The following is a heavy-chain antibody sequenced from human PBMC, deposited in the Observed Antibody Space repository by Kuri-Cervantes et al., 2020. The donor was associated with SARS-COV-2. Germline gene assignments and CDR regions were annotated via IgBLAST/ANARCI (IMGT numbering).Heavy chain of an antibody. CDR3: ARQYYYDSSGYYLPSFAEYFQH. Sequence: SETLSLTCTVSGGSMNSNYWSWIRQPPGKGLEWIGSIYYSGSTYYNPSLKSRVTISVDTSKNQFSLKLSSVTAADTAVYYCARQYYYDSSGYYLPSFAEYFQHWGQGTLVTVSS. J-gene: IGHJ1*01. V-gene: IGHV4-39*01. D-gene: IGHD3-22*01. CDR2: IYYSGST. CDR1: GGSMNSNY.